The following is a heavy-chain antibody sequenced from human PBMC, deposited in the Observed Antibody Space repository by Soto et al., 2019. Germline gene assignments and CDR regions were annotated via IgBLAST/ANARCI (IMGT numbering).Heavy chain of an antibody. V-gene: IGHV4-30-4*01. CDR2: IYYSGGT. J-gene: IGHJ5*02. CDR3: ARGHGGKFRPYWFDP. CDR1: GGSISNAEYY. Sequence: SETLSLTCTVSGGSISNAEYYWSWIRQSPGKGLEWIGYIYYSGGTYYNPSLKSRITISLDTSKNQFSLELRSVTAADTAVYYCARGHGGKFRPYWFDPWGQGILVTVSS. D-gene: IGHD2-21*01.